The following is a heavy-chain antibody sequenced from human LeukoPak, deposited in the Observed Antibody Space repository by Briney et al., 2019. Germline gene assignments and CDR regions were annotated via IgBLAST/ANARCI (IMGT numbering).Heavy chain of an antibody. V-gene: IGHV3-7*01. CDR3: ARDQGLGYCSSTSCPTDY. J-gene: IGHJ4*02. CDR1: GFTFSSYW. CDR2: IKQDGSEK. D-gene: IGHD2-2*01. Sequence: GGSLRLSSAASGFTFSSYWMSWVRQAPGKGLEWVANIKQDGSEKYYVDSVKGRFTISRDNAKNSLYLQMNSLRAEDTAVYYCARDQGLGYCSSTSCPTDYWGQGTLVTVSS.